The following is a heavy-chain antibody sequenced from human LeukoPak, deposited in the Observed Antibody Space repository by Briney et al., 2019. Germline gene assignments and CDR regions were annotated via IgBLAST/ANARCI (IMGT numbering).Heavy chain of an antibody. CDR3: ARVAVAGTAEFDY. CDR1: GFTFSSYA. CDR2: ISYDGSNK. V-gene: IGHV3-30-3*01. Sequence: GGSLRLSCAASGFTFSSYAMHWVRQAPGKGLEWVAVISYDGSNKYYADSVKGRFTISRDNSKNTLYLQMNSLRAEDTAVYYCARVAVAGTAEFDYWGQGTLVTVSS. D-gene: IGHD6-19*01. J-gene: IGHJ4*02.